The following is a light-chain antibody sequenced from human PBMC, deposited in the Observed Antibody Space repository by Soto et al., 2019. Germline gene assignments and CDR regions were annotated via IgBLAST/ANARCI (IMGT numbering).Light chain of an antibody. J-gene: IGLJ1*01. CDR3: QSYASSLSYV. CDR1: SSNIGAGSD. Sequence: QSVLTQPPSVSVAPGQTVTISCTGTSSNIGAGSDVHWYQQLPGTAPKLLIYGNSNRPSGVPNRFSGSKSGTSASLAISGLQAEDEADYYCQSYASSLSYVFGTGTKVTVL. CDR2: GNS. V-gene: IGLV1-40*01.